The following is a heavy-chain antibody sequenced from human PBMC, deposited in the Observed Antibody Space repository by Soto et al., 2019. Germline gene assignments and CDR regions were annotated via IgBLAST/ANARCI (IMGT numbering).Heavy chain of an antibody. J-gene: IGHJ3*02. CDR1: GVSISSYY. D-gene: IGHD3-16*01. V-gene: IGHV4-59*13. CDR2: IYYSGST. CDR3: ARHQGGDAFDI. Sequence: PSETLSLTCTVSGVSISSYYCSWIRQPPGKGLEWIGYIYYSGSTNYNPSLKSRVTISVDTSKNQFSLKLSSVTAADTAVYYCARHQGGDAFDIWGQGTMVTVSS.